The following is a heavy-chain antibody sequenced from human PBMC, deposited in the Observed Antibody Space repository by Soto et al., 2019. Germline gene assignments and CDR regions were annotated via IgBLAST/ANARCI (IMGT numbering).Heavy chain of an antibody. CDR3: ARGRGYVYGSNFYGLDV. J-gene: IGHJ6*02. CDR1: RGSFSGFY. Sequence: QVQLQQWGAGVLKPSETLALTCGVYRGSFSGFYWSWVRQTPGGGLEWIGEINHSGTTNYNPSFQKRVTISVDKSTNNFSLKMTSVTAADAAVYYCARGRGYVYGSNFYGLDVWGQGTTVTVSS. V-gene: IGHV4-34*01. CDR2: INHSGTT. D-gene: IGHD6-25*01.